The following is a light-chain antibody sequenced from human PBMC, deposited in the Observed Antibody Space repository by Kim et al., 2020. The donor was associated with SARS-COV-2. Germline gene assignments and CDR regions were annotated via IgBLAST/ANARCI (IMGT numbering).Light chain of an antibody. J-gene: IGKJ4*01. Sequence: DIQMTQSPSSVSASVGDRVTITCRASQGISSWLDWYQQKPGKAPKLLIYAASSLQSGVPSRFSGSGSGTDFTLTISSLQPEDIATYYCQQDNSFPLTFGGGTRVDIK. CDR3: QQDNSFPLT. V-gene: IGKV1-12*01. CDR2: AAS. CDR1: QGISSW.